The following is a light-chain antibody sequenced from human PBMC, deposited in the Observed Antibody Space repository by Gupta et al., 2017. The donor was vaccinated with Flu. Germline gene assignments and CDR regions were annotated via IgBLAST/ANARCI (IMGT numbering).Light chain of an antibody. Sequence: QLVLTQSPSASASLGASVKLTCTLSTGHSSYAIAWLQQQPEKGSRYLMKVNSDGSHKKGDGIPDRFSGSSSGAERYLTISSLQSEDEADYYCQTWGTGVRVFGGGTKLTVL. V-gene: IGLV4-69*01. CDR3: QTWGTGVRV. CDR2: VNSDGSH. CDR1: TGHSSYA. J-gene: IGLJ3*02.